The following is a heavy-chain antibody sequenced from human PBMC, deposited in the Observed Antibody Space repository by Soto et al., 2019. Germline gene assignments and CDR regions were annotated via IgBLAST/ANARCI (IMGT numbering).Heavy chain of an antibody. Sequence: PSETLSLTCTVSGGSISSSSYYWGWIRQPPGKGLEWIGYIYHSGSTYYNPSLKSRVTISVDRSKNTLYLYMNSLRADDTAVYYCASQPTPSEIYYYRGHGTLVTVSS. D-gene: IGHD2-15*01. CDR3: ASQPTPSEIYYY. CDR1: GGSISSSSYY. CDR2: IYHSGST. V-gene: IGHV4-39*07. J-gene: IGHJ4*01.